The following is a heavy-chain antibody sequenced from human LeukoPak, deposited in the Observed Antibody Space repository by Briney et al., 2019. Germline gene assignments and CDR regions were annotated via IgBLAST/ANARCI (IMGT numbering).Heavy chain of an antibody. J-gene: IGHJ4*02. Sequence: SQTLSLTCTVSGVSISSYDYYWSGIRQPPGKGLEWIGYIYHSGSTYYNPSLRSRVTISVDTSKNQFSLRLSSVTAADTAVYYCARDPGYDSNGYYDYWGQGTLVTVSS. CDR2: IYHSGST. CDR3: ARDPGYDSNGYYDY. CDR1: GVSISSYDYY. V-gene: IGHV4-30-4*01. D-gene: IGHD3-22*01.